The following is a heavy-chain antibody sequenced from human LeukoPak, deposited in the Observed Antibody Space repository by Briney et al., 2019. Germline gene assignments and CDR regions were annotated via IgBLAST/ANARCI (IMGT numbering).Heavy chain of an antibody. V-gene: IGHV4-61*01. J-gene: IGHJ3*02. Sequence: PSETLSLTCTVSGGSVSSGSYYWSWIRQPPGKRLEWIGFIYYSGSTNYNPSLKSRVTISVDTSKNQFSLKLSSVTAADTAVYYCARDQSVRLLQTSSTYFKHVFAIWGQGSMVTVSS. CDR3: ARDQSVRLLQTSSTYFKHVFAI. CDR1: GGSVSSGSYY. D-gene: IGHD6-13*01. CDR2: IYYSGST.